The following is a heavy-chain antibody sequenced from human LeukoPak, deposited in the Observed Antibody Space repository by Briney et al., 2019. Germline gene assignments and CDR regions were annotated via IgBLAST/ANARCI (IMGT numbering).Heavy chain of an antibody. D-gene: IGHD3-3*01. J-gene: IGHJ4*02. V-gene: IGHV3-23*01. CDR1: GFTFSSYA. CDR2: ISGSGCST. CDR3: AKDQRPLVWSGYQGGSDY. Sequence: PGGSLRLSCAASGFTFSSYAMSWVRQAPGKGLEWVSAISGSGCSTYYADSVKGRFTISRDNSKNTLYLQMNSLRAEDTAVYYCAKDQRPLVWSGYQGGSDYWGQGTLVTVSS.